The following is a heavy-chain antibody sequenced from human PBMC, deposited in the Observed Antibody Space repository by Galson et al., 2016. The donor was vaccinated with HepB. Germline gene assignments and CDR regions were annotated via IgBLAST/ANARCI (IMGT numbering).Heavy chain of an antibody. V-gene: IGHV3-23*01. J-gene: IGHJ4*02. CDR3: AKGYGLFDY. CDR1: GFTFSSHA. D-gene: IGHD1-14*01. CDR2: ISGSGGST. Sequence: SLRLSCAASGFTFSSHAMSWVRQAPGKGLEWVSGISGSGGSTNYADSVKGRFTISRDNSKNTLYVQMNSLRAEDTVVYYCAKGYGLFDYWGQGTLVTVSS.